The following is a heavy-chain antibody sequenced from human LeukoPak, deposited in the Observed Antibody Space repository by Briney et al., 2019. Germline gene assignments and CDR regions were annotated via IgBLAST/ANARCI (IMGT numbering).Heavy chain of an antibody. CDR1: GFTFSSYS. J-gene: IGHJ4*02. Sequence: PGGSLRLSCAASGFTFSSYSMNWVRQAPGKGLEWVSAISGSGGSTYYADSVKGRFTISRDNSKNTLYLQMNSLRAEDTAVYYCAKCSLLEWLLVLDYWGQGTLVTVSS. CDR2: ISGSGGST. CDR3: AKCSLLEWLLVLDY. V-gene: IGHV3-23*01. D-gene: IGHD3-3*01.